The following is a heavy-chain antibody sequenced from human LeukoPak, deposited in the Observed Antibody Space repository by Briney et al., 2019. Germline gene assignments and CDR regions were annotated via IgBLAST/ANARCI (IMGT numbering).Heavy chain of an antibody. CDR3: AKASSVVDAFDI. J-gene: IGHJ3*02. D-gene: IGHD3-22*01. Sequence: GRSLRLSCAASGFTFDDYAMHWVRQVPGKGLEWVSGISWNSGRKDYADSVKGRFTISRDNANNSLYLQMNSLRAEDTAVYYCAKASSVVDAFDIWGQGTMVTVSS. V-gene: IGHV3-9*01. CDR1: GFTFDDYA. CDR2: ISWNSGRK.